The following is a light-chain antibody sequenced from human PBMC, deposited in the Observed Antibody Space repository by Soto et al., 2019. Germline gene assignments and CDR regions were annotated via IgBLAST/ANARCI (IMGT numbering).Light chain of an antibody. CDR2: EGS. CDR1: SSDVGSYNL. CDR3: CSYGRL. V-gene: IGLV2-23*01. Sequence: QSVLSQPASVSGSPGQSITISCTGTSSDVGSYNLVSWYQQHPGKAPKLMIYEGSKRPSGVSDRFSGSKSGNAASLTISGLQPEDEADYYCCSYGRLFGGGTKLTVL. J-gene: IGLJ2*01.